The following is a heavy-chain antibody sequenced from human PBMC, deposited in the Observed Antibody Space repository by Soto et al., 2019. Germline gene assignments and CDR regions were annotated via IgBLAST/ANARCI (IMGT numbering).Heavy chain of an antibody. V-gene: IGHV3-30*18. CDR1: GFTFSNFG. D-gene: IGHD3-22*01. CDR2: ISYAGSHK. CDR3: AKEQGYDSSGYSRRAFDP. Sequence: QVQLVESGGGVVQPGRSLRLSCVASGFTFSNFGVGWVRQAPGKGLEWVTLISYAGSHKYTADSVKGRFTISRDNSKNTLYLQMNSLRAEDTAVYYCAKEQGYDSSGYSRRAFDPWGQGTLVTVSS. J-gene: IGHJ5*02.